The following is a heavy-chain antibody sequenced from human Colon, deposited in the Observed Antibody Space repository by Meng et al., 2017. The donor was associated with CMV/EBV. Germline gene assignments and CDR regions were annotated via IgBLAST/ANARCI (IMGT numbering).Heavy chain of an antibody. J-gene: IGHJ5*02. CDR1: GGSVSSGAFH. CDR2: TGDSGTT. CDR3: AGYYVGRGGQGP. V-gene: IGHV4-31*03. Sequence: CPGSGGSVSSGAFHWSWIRQHPGKGLEWIGHTGDSGTTYYNPSLESRVSISVDTFKNQFSLKVNSVTAADTAVYYCAGYYVGRGGQGPWGQGTLVTVSS. D-gene: IGHD3-10*02.